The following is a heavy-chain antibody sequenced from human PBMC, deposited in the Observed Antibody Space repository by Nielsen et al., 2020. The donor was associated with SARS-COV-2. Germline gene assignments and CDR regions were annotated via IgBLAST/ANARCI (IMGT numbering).Heavy chain of an antibody. J-gene: IGHJ6*03. CDR2: IYYSGST. CDR3: ARVRRDRSLYYYYMDV. Sequence: SETLSLTCTVSGGSISSGGYYWSWIRQHPGKGLEWIGYIYYSGSTYYNPSLKSRVTISVDTSKNQFSLKLSSVTAADTAVYYCARVRRDRSLYYYYMDVWGKGTTVTVSS. D-gene: IGHD3-16*01. V-gene: IGHV4-31*03. CDR1: GGSISSGGYY.